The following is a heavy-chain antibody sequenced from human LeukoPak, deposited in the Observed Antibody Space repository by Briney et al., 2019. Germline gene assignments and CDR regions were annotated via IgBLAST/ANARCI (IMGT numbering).Heavy chain of an antibody. CDR3: TTERDYYDSSGYFTILVY. Sequence: SQTLSLTCTVSGGSISSGDYYWSWIRQPPGKGLEWIGYIYHSGSTYYNPSLKSRVTISVDTSKNQFSLKLSSVTAADTAVYYCTTERDYYDSSGYFTILVYWGQGTLVTVSS. J-gene: IGHJ4*02. CDR1: GGSISSGDYY. D-gene: IGHD3-22*01. V-gene: IGHV4-30-4*08. CDR2: IYHSGST.